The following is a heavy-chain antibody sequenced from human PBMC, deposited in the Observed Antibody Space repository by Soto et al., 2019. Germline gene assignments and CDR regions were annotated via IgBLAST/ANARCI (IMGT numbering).Heavy chain of an antibody. D-gene: IGHD5-12*01. CDR2: IYPGDSDT. Sequence: GESLKISCKGSGYSFTSYWIGWVRQMPGKGLEWMGIIYPGDSDTRYSPSFQGQVAISADKSISTAYLQWSSLKASDTAMYYCAVGGGATIDSYYYGMDVWGQGTTVTVS. CDR1: GYSFTSYW. CDR3: AVGGGATIDSYYYGMDV. J-gene: IGHJ6*02. V-gene: IGHV5-51*01.